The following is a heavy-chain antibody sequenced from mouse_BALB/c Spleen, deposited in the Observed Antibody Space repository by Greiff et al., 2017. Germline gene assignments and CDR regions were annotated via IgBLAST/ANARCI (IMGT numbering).Heavy chain of an antibody. J-gene: IGHJ2*01. CDR1: GYTFTDYA. Sequence: QVQLQQSGAELVRPGVSVKISCKGSGYTFTDYAMHWVKQSHAKSLEWIGVISTYYGDASYNQKFKGKATMTVDKSSSTAYMELARLTSEDSAIYYCARMRYYGSSLKETYYFDYWGQGTTLTVSS. CDR3: ARMRYYGSSLKETYYFDY. D-gene: IGHD1-1*01. CDR2: ISTYYGDA. V-gene: IGHV1S137*01.